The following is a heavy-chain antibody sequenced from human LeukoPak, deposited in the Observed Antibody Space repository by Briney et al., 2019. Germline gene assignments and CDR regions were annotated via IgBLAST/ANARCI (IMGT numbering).Heavy chain of an antibody. CDR2: IDNDGSLT. CDR1: GLTFSAYW. D-gene: IGHD2-8*01. V-gene: IGHV3-74*01. Sequence: GGSLRLSCAASGLTFSAYWMHWVRQAPGNGLVWVARIDNDGSLTTYADSVKGRFTISRDNAKNTLFLQINSLRAEDTAVYYCAGSLRANCVLDIWGQGTMVTVSS. CDR3: AGSLRANCVLDI. J-gene: IGHJ3*02.